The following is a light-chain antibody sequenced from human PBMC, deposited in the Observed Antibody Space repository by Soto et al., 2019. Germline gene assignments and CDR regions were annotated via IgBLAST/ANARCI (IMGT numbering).Light chain of an antibody. J-gene: IGKJ4*01. CDR3: QQYYSYPLT. CDR2: DAF. CDR1: QGIDNY. Sequence: AIRMTQSPSSLSAFTGDRVTITCRASQGIDNYLAWYQQKPGKAPKFLIYDAFNLQRGVSSRFSGSASRTEFTLTISSLQSEDFATYFCQQYYSYPLTFGGGTKVEIK. V-gene: IGKV1-8*01.